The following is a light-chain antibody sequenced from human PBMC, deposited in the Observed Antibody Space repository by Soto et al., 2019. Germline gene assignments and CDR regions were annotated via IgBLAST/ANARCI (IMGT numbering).Light chain of an antibody. Sequence: DIQMTQSPSTLSASVGARVTITCRASQSISSWLAWYQQKPGKAPKLLIYKASSLESGVPSRFSGSGSGTEFTLTISSLQPDDFATYYCQQYNSYRTFGQGTKVDIK. CDR3: QQYNSYRT. V-gene: IGKV1-5*03. CDR2: KAS. J-gene: IGKJ1*01. CDR1: QSISSW.